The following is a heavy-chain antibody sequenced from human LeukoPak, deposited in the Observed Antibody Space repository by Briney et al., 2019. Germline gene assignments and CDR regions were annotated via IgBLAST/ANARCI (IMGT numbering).Heavy chain of an antibody. CDR3: GRPGGAPDWKYREY. CDR2: IYPGDSDT. Sequence: GESLQISCKGSGYSFTSYWVGWVRQMPGKGLEWMGIIYPGDSDTRYSPSFQGQVTISADKSITTAYLQWSSLKASDTAKYYCGRPGGAPDWKYREYWGQGTLVTVSS. V-gene: IGHV5-51*01. CDR1: GYSFTSYW. D-gene: IGHD1-7*01. J-gene: IGHJ4*02.